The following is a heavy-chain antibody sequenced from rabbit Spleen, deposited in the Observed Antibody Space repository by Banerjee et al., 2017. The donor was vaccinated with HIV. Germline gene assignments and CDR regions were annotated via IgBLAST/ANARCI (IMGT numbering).Heavy chain of an antibody. CDR3: ARDLTSVIGWNFNL. D-gene: IGHD1-1*01. Sequence: QTLEESGGDLVKPGASLTLTCTASGFSFSSSYWICWVRQAPGKGLEWIACIPVGGSLSTYYASWAKGRFTISRTSSTTVTLQMTSLTAADTATYFCARDLTSVIGWNFNLWGPGTLVTVS. J-gene: IGHJ4*01. CDR2: IPVGGSLST. V-gene: IGHV1S40*01. CDR1: GFSFSSSYW.